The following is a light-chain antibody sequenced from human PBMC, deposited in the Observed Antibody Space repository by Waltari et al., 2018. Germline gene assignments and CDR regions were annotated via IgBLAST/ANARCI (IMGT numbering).Light chain of an antibody. CDR1: KNIGNN. CDR2: VTS. CDR3: QQYNEWPYT. J-gene: IGKJ2*01. V-gene: IGKV3-15*01. Sequence: ETIMTQSPATLPVSPGESATPSCRASKNIGNNLAWYQQTPGQAPRLPIYVTSSRSTGIPGRFFGAGSGTDFTLTISSLQSEDFGVYYCQQYNEWPYTFGQGTKVDLK.